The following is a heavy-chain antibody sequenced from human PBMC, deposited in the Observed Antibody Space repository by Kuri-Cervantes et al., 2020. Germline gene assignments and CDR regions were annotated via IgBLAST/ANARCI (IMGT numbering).Heavy chain of an antibody. CDR3: ARVIPARYCSSTSCPYYYYYGMDV. CDR2: IIPIFGTA. D-gene: IGHD2-2*01. J-gene: IGHJ6*02. V-gene: IGHV1-69*13. Sequence: SVKVSCKASGGTFSSYAISWVRQAPGQGLEWMGGIIPIFGTANYAQKFQGRVTITADESTSTAYMELRSLRSDDTAVYYCARVIPARYCSSTSCPYYYYYGMDVWVQGTTVTVSS. CDR1: GGTFSSYA.